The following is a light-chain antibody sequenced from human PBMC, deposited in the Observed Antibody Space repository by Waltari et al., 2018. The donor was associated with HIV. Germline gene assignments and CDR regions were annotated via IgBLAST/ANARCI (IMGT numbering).Light chain of an antibody. CDR1: QGISSY. CDR3: QQLNSYLGFT. V-gene: IGKV1-9*01. CDR2: AAS. Sequence: DIQLTQSPSFLSASVGARVTITCRASQGISSYLAWYQQKPGKAPKLLIYAASTLQRGVPSRFSGSRSGTEFTLTISSLQPEDFATYYCQQLNSYLGFTFGPGTKVDIK. J-gene: IGKJ3*01.